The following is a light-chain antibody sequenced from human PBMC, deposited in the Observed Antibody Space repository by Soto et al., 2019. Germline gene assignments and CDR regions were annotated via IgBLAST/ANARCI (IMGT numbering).Light chain of an antibody. CDR2: GNT. CDR3: QSYDSSLSGPV. Sequence: QSVLTQPPSVSGAPGRTVTISCTGRNSNIGAGFDVHWYHQLPGKAPKFLMYGNTNRPSGVPDRFSASRSGASASLAISGLQAEDEGDYYCQSYDSSLSGPVFGGGTKLTVL. CDR1: NSNIGAGFD. J-gene: IGLJ2*01. V-gene: IGLV1-40*01.